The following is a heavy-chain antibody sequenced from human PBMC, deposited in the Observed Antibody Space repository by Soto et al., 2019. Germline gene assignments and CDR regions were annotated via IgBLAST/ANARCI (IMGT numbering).Heavy chain of an antibody. CDR1: GGSITSGGYS. Sequence: SETLSLTCAVSGGSITSGGYSWGWIRQPPGQGLEWIGYMYHSGNTYYNPSLKGRVTISLDHSRNQFSLRLNSVTAADTAVYYCTRRKTVVVAATRHYYYGLDVWGHGTTVTVSS. J-gene: IGHJ6*02. D-gene: IGHD2-15*01. V-gene: IGHV4-30-2*01. CDR2: MYHSGNT. CDR3: TRRKTVVVAATRHYYYGLDV.